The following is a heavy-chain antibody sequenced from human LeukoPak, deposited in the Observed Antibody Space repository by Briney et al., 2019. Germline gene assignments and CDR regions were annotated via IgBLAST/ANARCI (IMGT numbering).Heavy chain of an antibody. D-gene: IGHD4-17*01. CDR1: GYTFTSYY. CDR3: ARVFGSIWATVTPTGFDY. V-gene: IGHV1-46*01. Sequence: ASVKVSCKASGYTFTSYYMHWVRQAPGQGLEWMGIINPSGGSTSYAQKFQGRVTMTRDTSTSTVYMELSSLRSEDTAVYYCARVFGSIWATVTPTGFDYWGQGTLVTVSS. CDR2: INPSGGST. J-gene: IGHJ4*02.